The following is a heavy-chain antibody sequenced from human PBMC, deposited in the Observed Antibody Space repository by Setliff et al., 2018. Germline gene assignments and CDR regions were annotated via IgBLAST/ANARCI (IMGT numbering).Heavy chain of an antibody. CDR3: ARGPPRIVVPSTKAWFDP. J-gene: IGHJ5*02. CDR2: INHSGDT. V-gene: IGHV4-34*01. Sequence: SETLSLTCAVYGGSFSDYYWSWIRQPPGKGLEWIGEINHSGDTNYNPSLKSRLTISVDTSKNQFSLKLSSVTXXDTXVYYCARGPPRIVVPSTKAWFDPWGQGTLVTVSS. D-gene: IGHD2-2*01. CDR1: GGSFSDYY.